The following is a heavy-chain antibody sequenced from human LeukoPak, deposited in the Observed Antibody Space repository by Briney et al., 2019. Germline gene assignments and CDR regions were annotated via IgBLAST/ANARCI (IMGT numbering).Heavy chain of an antibody. J-gene: IGHJ4*02. Sequence: GASVTVSCKASEYTFTSYDINWVRQATGQGLEWMGWMNPNSGNTSYAQKFQGRVTMTRVTSISTAYMELNNLTSEDTAVYYCARGSWGEIAGRKSFEFWSQGSLVTVSS. V-gene: IGHV1-8*01. CDR3: ARGSWGEIAGRKSFEF. D-gene: IGHD6-6*01. CDR2: MNPNSGNT. CDR1: EYTFTSYD.